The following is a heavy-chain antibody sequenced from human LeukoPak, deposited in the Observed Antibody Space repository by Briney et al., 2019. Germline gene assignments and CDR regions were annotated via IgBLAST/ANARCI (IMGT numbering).Heavy chain of an antibody. Sequence: GGSLRLSCAASGFTFSSYGMHWVRQAPGKGLEWVAVISYDGSNKYYAGSVKGRFTISRDNSKNTLYLQMNSLRAEDTAVYYCAKDLDSSGWFYYYGMDVWGQGTTVTVSS. CDR1: GFTFSSYG. D-gene: IGHD6-19*01. CDR2: ISYDGSNK. V-gene: IGHV3-30*18. CDR3: AKDLDSSGWFYYYGMDV. J-gene: IGHJ6*02.